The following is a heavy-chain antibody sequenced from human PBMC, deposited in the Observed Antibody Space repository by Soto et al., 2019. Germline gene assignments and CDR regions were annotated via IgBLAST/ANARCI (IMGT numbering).Heavy chain of an antibody. D-gene: IGHD2-2*02. Sequence: ASVKVSCKASGYTFTSYDINWVRQATGQGLEWMGWMNPNSGNTGYAQKFQGRVTMTRNTSISTAYMELSSLRSEDTAVYYCARGNGYQLLYSNYYYYMDVWGKGTTVTVSS. V-gene: IGHV1-8*01. CDR3: ARGNGYQLLYSNYYYYMDV. CDR2: MNPNSGNT. J-gene: IGHJ6*03. CDR1: GYTFTSYD.